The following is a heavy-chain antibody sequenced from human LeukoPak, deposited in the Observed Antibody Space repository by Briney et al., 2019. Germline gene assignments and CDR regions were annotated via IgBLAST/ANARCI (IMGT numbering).Heavy chain of an antibody. Sequence: PGGSLRLSCAASGFTFSSYGMHWVRQAPGKGLEWVAVIWYDGSNKYYADSVKGRFTISRDNSKNPLYLQMHSLRGDDTAVYYYARVLGPTVTTDYFDCWGQGTLVTVSS. CDR1: GFTFSSYG. CDR3: ARVLGPTVTTDYFDC. D-gene: IGHD4-17*01. CDR2: IWYDGSNK. V-gene: IGHV3-33*01. J-gene: IGHJ4*02.